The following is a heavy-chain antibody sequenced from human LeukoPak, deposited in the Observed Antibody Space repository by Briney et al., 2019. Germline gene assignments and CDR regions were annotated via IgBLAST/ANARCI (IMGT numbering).Heavy chain of an antibody. CDR1: GGSFSGYY. Sequence: PSETLSLTCAVYGGSFSGYYWSWIRQSPGKGLEWIGEINHSGSTNYNPSLKSRVTMSVDTSKNQFSLKLSSVTAADTAVYYCARGPAYFGSPSRWFDPWGQGTLVTVSS. D-gene: IGHD6-6*01. V-gene: IGHV4-34*01. CDR2: INHSGST. J-gene: IGHJ5*02. CDR3: ARGPAYFGSPSRWFDP.